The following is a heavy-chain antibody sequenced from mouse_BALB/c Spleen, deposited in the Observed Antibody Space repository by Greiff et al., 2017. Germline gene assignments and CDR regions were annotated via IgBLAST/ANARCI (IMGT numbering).Heavy chain of an antibody. J-gene: IGHJ1*01. V-gene: IGHV1-63*01. D-gene: IGHD1-1*01. Sequence: QVQLQQSGAELVRPGTSVKISCKASGYAFTNYWLGWVKQRPGHGLEWIGDIYPGSGNTYYNEKFKGKATLTADKSSSTAYMQLSSLTSGDSAVYICARDYGSSYWYIDVWGAGTTVTVSS. CDR1: GYAFTNYW. CDR2: IYPGSGNT. CDR3: ARDYGSSYWYIDV.